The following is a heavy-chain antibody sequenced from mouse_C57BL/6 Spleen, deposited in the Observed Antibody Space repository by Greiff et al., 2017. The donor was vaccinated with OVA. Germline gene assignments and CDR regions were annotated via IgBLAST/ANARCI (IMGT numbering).Heavy chain of an antibody. CDR2: IYPGDGDT. J-gene: IGHJ3*01. V-gene: IGHV1-80*01. D-gene: IGHD1-1*01. CDR3: ARPSYYYGSSYPAWFAY. Sequence: VQLQQSGAELVKPGASVKISCKASGYAFSSYWMNWVKQRPGKGLEWIGQIYPGDGDTNYNGKFKGKATLTADKSSSTAYMQLSSLTSEDSAVYFCARPSYYYGSSYPAWFAYWGQGTLVTVSA. CDR1: GYAFSSYW.